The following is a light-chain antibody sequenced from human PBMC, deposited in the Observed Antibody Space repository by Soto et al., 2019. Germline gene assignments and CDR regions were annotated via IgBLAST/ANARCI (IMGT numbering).Light chain of an antibody. J-gene: IGKJ3*01. Sequence: DIQMTQSPSAVSASVGDRVTITCRASQDISSRLAWYQQKPGKAPKLLISDACSLQSGVPSRFSGSGSGTDFSLTISSLQPEDFATYYCHQAHSFPFTFGPGTKVEIK. CDR1: QDISSR. CDR2: DAC. CDR3: HQAHSFPFT. V-gene: IGKV1-12*01.